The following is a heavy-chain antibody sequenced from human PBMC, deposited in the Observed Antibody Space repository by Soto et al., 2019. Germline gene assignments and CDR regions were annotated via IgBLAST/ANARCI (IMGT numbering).Heavy chain of an antibody. D-gene: IGHD2-2*01. Sequence: GESLKISCKGSGYSFTSYWIGWVRQMPGKGLEWMGIIYPGDSYTNYSPSFQGHVTISADKSISTAYLQWSSLKASDTAMYYCARKRVVPAATYYYYGMDVWGQGTTVTVSS. V-gene: IGHV5-51*01. CDR3: ARKRVVPAATYYYYGMDV. J-gene: IGHJ6*02. CDR2: IYPGDSYT. CDR1: GYSFTSYW.